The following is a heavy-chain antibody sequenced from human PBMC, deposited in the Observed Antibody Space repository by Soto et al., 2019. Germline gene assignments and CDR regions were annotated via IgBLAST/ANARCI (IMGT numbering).Heavy chain of an antibody. Sequence: PGGSLRLSCAASGFTFSDYYMSWIRQAPGKGLEWVSYISSSSSYTNYADSVKGRYTISRDNSKNTLYLQIKSLRADATAVYYFAKGLLRNSGWPRCGLWVRGTLGTVS. CDR1: GFTFSDYY. CDR2: ISSSSSYT. V-gene: IGHV3-11*03. D-gene: IGHD5-12*01. J-gene: IGHJ2*01. CDR3: AKGLLRNSGWPRCGL.